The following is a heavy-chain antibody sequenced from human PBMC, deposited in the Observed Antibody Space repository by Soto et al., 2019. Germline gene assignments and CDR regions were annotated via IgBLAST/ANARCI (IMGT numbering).Heavy chain of an antibody. CDR3: ARDRLVGPNAGGDFDY. V-gene: IGHV1-2*02. CDR1: GYTFTAYY. D-gene: IGHD1-26*01. Sequence: QVQLVQSGAEVKKPGASVKVSCKASGYTFTAYYMHWVRQAPGQGLEWMGWIDPNNGDTNNAQKLQGRVTMTRDTTISTAYMELSRLKSDDTAVYFCARDRLVGPNAGGDFDYWGQGTLVTVSS. J-gene: IGHJ4*02. CDR2: IDPNNGDT.